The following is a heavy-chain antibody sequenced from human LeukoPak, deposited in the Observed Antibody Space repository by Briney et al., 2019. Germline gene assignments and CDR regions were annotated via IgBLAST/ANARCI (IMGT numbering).Heavy chain of an antibody. Sequence: SETLSLTCTVSGGSVSSSSYYWGWIRQPPGKGLEWIGSIYYSGSTYYNPSLKSRVTISVDTSKNQFSLKLSSVTAADTAVYYCASTEAIAAAGPEYFQHWGQGTLVTVSS. J-gene: IGHJ1*01. CDR1: GGSVSSSSYY. CDR2: IYYSGST. D-gene: IGHD6-13*01. CDR3: ASTEAIAAAGPEYFQH. V-gene: IGHV4-39*07.